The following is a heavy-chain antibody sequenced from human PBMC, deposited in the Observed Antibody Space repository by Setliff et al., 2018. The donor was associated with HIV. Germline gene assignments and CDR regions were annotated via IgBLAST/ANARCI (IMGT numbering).Heavy chain of an antibody. CDR3: ARDQVQLPPDGSYYYGMDV. J-gene: IGHJ6*02. Sequence: ASVKVSCKASGYTFSSYGISWVRQAPGQGLEWMGWISPSNGYTDYAQKFRDRVTLTTDTSTSTAYMEIKSLTSDDTAVYYCARDQVQLPPDGSYYYGMDVWGQGTTVTVSS. D-gene: IGHD5-18*01. CDR1: GYTFSSYG. CDR2: ISPSNGYT. V-gene: IGHV1-18*01.